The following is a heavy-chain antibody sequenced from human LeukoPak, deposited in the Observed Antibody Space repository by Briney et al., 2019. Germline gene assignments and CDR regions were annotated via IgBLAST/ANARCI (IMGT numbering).Heavy chain of an antibody. J-gene: IGHJ4*02. Sequence: PGGSLRLSCAASGFTFSSYAMHWVRQAPGKGLEWVAVISYDGSNKYYADSVKGRFTISRDNSKNTLYLQMNSLRAEDTAVYYCAVISSTSDYFDYWDQGTLVTVSS. CDR1: GFTFSSYA. CDR2: ISYDGSNK. D-gene: IGHD2-2*01. CDR3: AVISSTSDYFDY. V-gene: IGHV3-30-3*01.